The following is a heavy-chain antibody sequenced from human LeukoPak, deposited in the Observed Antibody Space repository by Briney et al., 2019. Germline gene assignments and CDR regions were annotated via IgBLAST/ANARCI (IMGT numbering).Heavy chain of an antibody. V-gene: IGHV3-30*04. Sequence: GGSLRLSCAASGFTFSSYAMHWVRQAPGKGLEWVAVISYDGSNKYYADSVKGRFTISRDNAKNSLYLQMNSLRAEDMALYYCAKDTSYDILTGSFDSWGQGTLVTVSS. J-gene: IGHJ4*02. CDR2: ISYDGSNK. D-gene: IGHD3-9*01. CDR3: AKDTSYDILTGSFDS. CDR1: GFTFSSYA.